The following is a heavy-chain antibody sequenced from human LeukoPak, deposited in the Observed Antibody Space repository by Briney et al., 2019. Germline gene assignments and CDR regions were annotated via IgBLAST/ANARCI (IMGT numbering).Heavy chain of an antibody. CDR3: ARLAGYYGSGLGAFDK. J-gene: IGHJ3*02. Sequence: PGGPLRFSCAAAGCIFADYTMHWVRQPPGKGLWWVSLISWDGGSTYYAYSVKGRFTISRDYSKTSLYLQINSMSSEDTALYYCARLAGYYGSGLGAFDKWGQGTMVTVSS. D-gene: IGHD3-10*01. CDR1: GCIFADYT. V-gene: IGHV3-43*01. CDR2: ISWDGGST.